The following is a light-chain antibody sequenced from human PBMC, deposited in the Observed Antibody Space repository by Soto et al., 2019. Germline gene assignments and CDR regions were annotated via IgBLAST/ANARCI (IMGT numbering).Light chain of an antibody. Sequence: QSVLTQPASVSGSPGQSITISCTGTSSDVGTYNLVSWYQQHPGKAPKFLIYEDTKRPSGVSNRFSGSKSGNTASLTISGLQAEDEADYYCCSYAGGTSLVFGGGTKLTVL. CDR3: CSYAGGTSLV. J-gene: IGLJ3*02. CDR1: SSDVGTYNL. CDR2: EDT. V-gene: IGLV2-23*01.